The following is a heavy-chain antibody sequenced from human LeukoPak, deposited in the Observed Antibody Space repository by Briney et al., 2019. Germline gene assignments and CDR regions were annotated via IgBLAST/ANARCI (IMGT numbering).Heavy chain of an antibody. Sequence: SETLSLTCAVSGGSISSSNWWSWVRQPPGKGLEWIGEIYHSGSTNYNPSLKSRVTISVDKSKNQFSLKLSSVTAADTAVYYCARDLPYSSGWYGVDYWGQGTLVTVSS. CDR1: GGSISSSNW. J-gene: IGHJ4*02. CDR3: ARDLPYSSGWYGVDY. CDR2: IYHSGST. D-gene: IGHD6-19*01. V-gene: IGHV4-4*02.